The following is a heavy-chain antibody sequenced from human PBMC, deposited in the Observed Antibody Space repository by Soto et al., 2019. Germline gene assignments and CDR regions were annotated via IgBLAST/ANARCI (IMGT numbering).Heavy chain of an antibody. CDR2: ISYDGSNK. D-gene: IGHD5-18*01. J-gene: IGHJ6*04. V-gene: IGHV3-30*18. CDR1: GFTFSSYG. Sequence: QVQLVESGGGVVQPGRSLRLSCAASGFTFSSYGMHWVRQAPGKGLEWVAVISYDGSNKYYADSVKGRFTISRDNSKNTLYLQMNSLRAEDTAVYYCAKDARRGYLRSDGMDVWGKGTTVTVSS. CDR3: AKDARRGYLRSDGMDV.